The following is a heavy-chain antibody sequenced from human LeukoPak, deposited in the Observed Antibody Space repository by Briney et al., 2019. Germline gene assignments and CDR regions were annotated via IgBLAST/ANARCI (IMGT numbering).Heavy chain of an antibody. V-gene: IGHV4-34*01. J-gene: IGHJ4*02. CDR2: INHSGST. CDR3: ARGLGS. CDR1: GGSFSGYY. Sequence: SETLPLTCAVYGGSFSGYYWSWVRQPPGKGLEWIGEINHSGSTNYNPSLKSRVTISVDTSKNQFSLKLSSVTAADTAVYYCARGLGSWGQGTLVTVSS.